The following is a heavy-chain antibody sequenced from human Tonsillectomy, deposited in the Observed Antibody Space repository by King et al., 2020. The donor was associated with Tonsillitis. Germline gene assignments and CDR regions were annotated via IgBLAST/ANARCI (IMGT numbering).Heavy chain of an antibody. D-gene: IGHD3-10*01. CDR2: IYHSGST. Sequence: QLQESGPGLVKPSETLSLTCAVSGYSISSGYYWGWIRQPPGKGLEWIGSIYHSGSTDYNPSLKSRVTISVDTSKNQFSLRLSSVTAADTAVYYCARVGEDDGSGAGEYWGEGALVTVSS. J-gene: IGHJ4*02. CDR3: ARVGEDDGSGAGEY. V-gene: IGHV4-38-2*01. CDR1: GYSISSGYY.